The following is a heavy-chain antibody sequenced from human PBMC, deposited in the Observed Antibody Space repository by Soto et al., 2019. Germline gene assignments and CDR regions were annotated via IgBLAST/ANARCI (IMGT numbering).Heavy chain of an antibody. CDR2: IYYSGST. CDR1: GGSISSGGYY. CDR3: ARHEDCSSTSCYSRGGWFDP. J-gene: IGHJ5*02. D-gene: IGHD2-2*01. Sequence: SETLSLTCTVSGGSISSGGYYWSWIRQHPGKGLEWIGYIYYSGSTYHNPSLKSRVTISVDTSKNQFSLKLSSVTAADTAVYYCARHEDCSSTSCYSRGGWFDPWGQGTLVTVSS. V-gene: IGHV4-31*03.